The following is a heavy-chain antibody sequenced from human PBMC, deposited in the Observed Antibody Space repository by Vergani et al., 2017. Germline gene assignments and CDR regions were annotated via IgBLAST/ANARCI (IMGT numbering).Heavy chain of an antibody. D-gene: IGHD3-16*01. CDR3: ARDLRLLYTRFDP. CDR1: GFTFNQYG. J-gene: IGHJ5*02. Sequence: QVQLVESGGGVVQPGRSLRLFCAASGFTFNQYGMHWVRQAPGKGLEWVAVTWYDGNNKQYADSVKGRFTISRDNSKSTMYLQMNSLRDEDKGVYYCARDLRLLYTRFDPWGQGTLVTVSS. V-gene: IGHV3-33*01. CDR2: TWYDGNNK.